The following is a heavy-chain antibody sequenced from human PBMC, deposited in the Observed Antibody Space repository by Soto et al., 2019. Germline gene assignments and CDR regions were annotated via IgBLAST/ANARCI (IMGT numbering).Heavy chain of an antibody. CDR1: GLTFSNYW. Sequence: EVQLAESGGTLVQPGGSLRLSCAASGLTFSNYWMSWVRQAPGKGLEWVANIKQDGGEKYYVDSVRGRFTISRDNAKNSLYLQMSSLRAEDTAVYYCTKVVGLAGQDWGQGTLVTVSS. CDR2: IKQDGGEK. D-gene: IGHD6-19*01. V-gene: IGHV3-7*01. CDR3: TKVVGLAGQD. J-gene: IGHJ4*02.